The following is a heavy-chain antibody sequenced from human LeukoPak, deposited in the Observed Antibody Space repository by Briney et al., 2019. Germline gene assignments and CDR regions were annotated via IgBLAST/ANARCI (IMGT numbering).Heavy chain of an antibody. V-gene: IGHV1-18*01. CDR2: ISAYNGNT. D-gene: IGHD3-22*01. CDR1: GYTFTSYG. CDR3: ARAGDYYDSSGSPFDY. J-gene: IGHJ4*02. Sequence: SSVKVSCKASGYTFTSYGISRVRQAPGQGLEWMGWISAYNGNTNYAQKLQGRVTMTTDTSTSTAYMELRSLRSDDTAVYYCARAGDYYDSSGSPFDYWGQGTLVTVSS.